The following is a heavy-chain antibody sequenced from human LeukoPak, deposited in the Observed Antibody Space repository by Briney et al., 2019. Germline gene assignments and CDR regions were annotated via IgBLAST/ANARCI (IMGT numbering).Heavy chain of an antibody. CDR1: GFTFSSYA. CDR2: ISYDGSNK. Sequence: PGGSLRLSCAASGFTFSSYAMHWVRQAPGKGLEWVAVISYDGSNKYYADSVKGRFTISRDNSKNTLCLQMNSLRAEDTAVYYCAREFAYSGSYSNYWGQGTLVTVSS. J-gene: IGHJ4*02. CDR3: AREFAYSGSYSNY. D-gene: IGHD1-26*01. V-gene: IGHV3-30*04.